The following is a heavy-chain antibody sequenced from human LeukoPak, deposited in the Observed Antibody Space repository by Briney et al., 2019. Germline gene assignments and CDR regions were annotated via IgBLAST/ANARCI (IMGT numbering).Heavy chain of an antibody. J-gene: IGHJ4*02. CDR1: GYTFTGYY. D-gene: IGHD5-24*01. CDR3: ARVGVEMAPHFDY. CDR2: INPNSGGT. Sequence: GASVKVSCKASGYTFTGYYMHWVRQAPGQGLEWMGWINPNSGGTNYAQKFQGRVTMTRDTSISTAYMELSRLRSDDTAAYYCARVGVEMAPHFDYWGQGTLVTVSS. V-gene: IGHV1-2*02.